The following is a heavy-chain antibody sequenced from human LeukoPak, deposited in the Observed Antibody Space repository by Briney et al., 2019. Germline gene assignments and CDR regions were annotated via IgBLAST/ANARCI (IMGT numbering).Heavy chain of an antibody. CDR1: GGSFSGYY. Sequence: SETLSLTCAVYGGSFSGYYWSWIRQPPGKGLEWIGEISHSGSTNYNPSLKSRVTISVDTSKNQFSLKLSSVTAADTAVYYCARTYGSGSYGWFDPWGQGTLVTVSS. CDR3: ARTYGSGSYGWFDP. V-gene: IGHV4-34*01. J-gene: IGHJ5*02. D-gene: IGHD3-10*01. CDR2: ISHSGST.